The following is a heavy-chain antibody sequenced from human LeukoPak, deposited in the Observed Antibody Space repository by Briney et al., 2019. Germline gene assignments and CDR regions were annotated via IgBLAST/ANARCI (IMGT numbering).Heavy chain of an antibody. CDR1: GYSISTGYY. Sequence: SETLSLTCTVSGYSISTGYYWDWIRQPPGKGLEWIGTFYHGGSTYYNPSLKSRVTISVDTSKNQFSLKLSSVTAADTAVYYCARRGSLGYCSSTSCHRAAFDIWGQGTMVTVSS. D-gene: IGHD2-2*01. V-gene: IGHV4-38-2*02. CDR2: FYHGGST. CDR3: ARRGSLGYCSSTSCHRAAFDI. J-gene: IGHJ3*02.